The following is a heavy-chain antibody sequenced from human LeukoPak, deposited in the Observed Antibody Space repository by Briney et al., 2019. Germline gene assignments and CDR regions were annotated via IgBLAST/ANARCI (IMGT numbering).Heavy chain of an antibody. CDR3: ARAPHRNLLLNYDYVFDY. CDR2: MNPNSGNT. CDR1: GYTFTSYE. D-gene: IGHD3-16*01. J-gene: IGHJ4*02. Sequence: GASVKVSCKASGYTFTSYEINWVRQASGQGLEWMGWMNPNSGNTDYAQKFQGRVTFTRDTSITTAYMELSNLRSEDTAVYYCARAPHRNLLLNYDYVFDYWGQGTLVTVSS. V-gene: IGHV1-8*03.